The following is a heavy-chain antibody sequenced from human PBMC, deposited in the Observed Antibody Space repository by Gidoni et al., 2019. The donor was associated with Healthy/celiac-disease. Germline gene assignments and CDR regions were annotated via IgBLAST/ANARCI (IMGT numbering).Heavy chain of an antibody. V-gene: IGHV1-18*01. J-gene: IGHJ4*02. CDR1: GYTFPRYG. CDR2: ISAYNGNT. D-gene: IGHD3-10*01. CDR3: ARKVGATPWLANFDY. Sequence: QVQLVQSGAEVKKPVASEKLSCKASGYTFPRYGSSWVRQAPGQGLEWMGWISAYNGNTNDAQKLQGRVTMTTDTSTSTAYMELRSLRSDDTAVYYCARKVGATPWLANFDYWGQGTLVTVSS.